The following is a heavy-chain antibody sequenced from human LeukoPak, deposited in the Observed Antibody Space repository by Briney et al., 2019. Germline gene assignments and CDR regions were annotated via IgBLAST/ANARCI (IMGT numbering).Heavy chain of an antibody. CDR1: GGSISSYY. CDR2: IYYSGST. D-gene: IGHD3-9*01. CDR3: PREDYDILTGYPNWFDP. Sequence: SETLSLTCTVSGGSISSYYWSWIRQPPGKGLEWIGYIYYSGSTNYNPSLKSRVTISVDTSKNQFSLKLSSVTAADTAVYYCPREDYDILTGYPNWFDPWGQGTLVTVSS. J-gene: IGHJ5*02. V-gene: IGHV4-59*01.